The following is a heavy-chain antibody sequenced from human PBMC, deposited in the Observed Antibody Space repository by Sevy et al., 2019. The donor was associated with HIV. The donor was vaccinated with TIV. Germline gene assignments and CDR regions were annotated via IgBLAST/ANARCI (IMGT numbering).Heavy chain of an antibody. D-gene: IGHD2-15*01. V-gene: IGHV3-21*01. Sequence: GGSLRLSCAASGFTFSSYSMNWVRQAPGEGLEWVSSISSSSSYIYYADSVKGRFTISRDNAKNSLYLQMNSLRAEDTAVYYCARDVYCSGGSCYGAFDIWGQGTMVTVSS. J-gene: IGHJ3*02. CDR3: ARDVYCSGGSCYGAFDI. CDR1: GFTFSSYS. CDR2: ISSSSSYI.